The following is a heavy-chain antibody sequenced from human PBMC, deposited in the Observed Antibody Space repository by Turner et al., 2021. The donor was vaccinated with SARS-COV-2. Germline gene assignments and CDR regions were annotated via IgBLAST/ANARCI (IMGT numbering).Heavy chain of an antibody. D-gene: IGHD1-26*01. Sequence: QVQLVESGGGVVQPGRSLRLSCAASGFTFSSYAMHWVRQAPGKGREWVAVISNDGSNKYYADSVKGRLTISRDNTKNTLYLQMNSLRAEDTAVYYCARGFSGNYYYFDYWGQGTLVTVSS. V-gene: IGHV3-30-3*01. J-gene: IGHJ4*02. CDR2: ISNDGSNK. CDR1: GFTFSSYA. CDR3: ARGFSGNYYYFDY.